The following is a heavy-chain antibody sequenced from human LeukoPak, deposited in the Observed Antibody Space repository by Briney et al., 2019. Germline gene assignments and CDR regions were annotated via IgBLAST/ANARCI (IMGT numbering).Heavy chain of an antibody. CDR2: INPSGGST. CDR3: ARGLGWFGELSSYYHYMDV. J-gene: IGHJ6*03. V-gene: IGHV1-46*01. D-gene: IGHD3-10*01. Sequence: ASVKVSCKASGYTFTSYYMHWVRQAPGQGLEWMGIINPSGGSTSYAQKFQGRVTITRNTSISTAYMELSSLRSEDTAVYYCARGLGWFGELSSYYHYMDVWGKGTTVTVSS. CDR1: GYTFTSYY.